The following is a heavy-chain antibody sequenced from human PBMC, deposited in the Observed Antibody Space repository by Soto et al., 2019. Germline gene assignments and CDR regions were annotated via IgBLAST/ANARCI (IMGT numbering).Heavy chain of an antibody. Sequence: QVQLVQSGAEVKKPGSSVKVSCKASGGTFSSYTISWVRQAPGQVLECMGRIIPILGIANYAQKFQGRVTITADKSTSTAYMELSSLRSEDTAVYYCARGRRDGYNSDFDYWGQGTLVTVSS. CDR2: IIPILGIA. V-gene: IGHV1-69*02. CDR1: GGTFSSYT. CDR3: ARGRRDGYNSDFDY. J-gene: IGHJ4*02. D-gene: IGHD5-12*01.